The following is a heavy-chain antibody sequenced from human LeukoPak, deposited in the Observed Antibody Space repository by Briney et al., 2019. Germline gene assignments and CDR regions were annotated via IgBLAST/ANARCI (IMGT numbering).Heavy chain of an antibody. CDR3: ATKPTYCSSTSCYYYYGMDV. V-gene: IGHV3-48*01. CDR1: RFTFSNYG. J-gene: IGHJ6*02. D-gene: IGHD2-2*01. Sequence: GGSLRLSCAASRFTFSNYGVNWVRQAPGKGLEWVSYINSRSSTTYYADSVKGRFTISRDNSKNTLYLQMNSLRAEDTAVYYCATKPTYCSSTSCYYYYGMDVWGQGTTVTVSS. CDR2: INSRSSTT.